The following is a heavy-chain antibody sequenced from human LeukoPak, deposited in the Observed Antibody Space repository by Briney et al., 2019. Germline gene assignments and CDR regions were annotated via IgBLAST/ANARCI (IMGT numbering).Heavy chain of an antibody. CDR3: ARGTYIVATNYAFDI. V-gene: IGHV3-33*01. CDR2: IWYDGSNK. Sequence: GGSLRLSCAASGFTFSSYGMHWVRQAPGKGLEGVAVIWYDGSNKYYADSVKGRFTVSRDNSKNTLYLQMNSLRAEDTAVHYCARGTYIVATNYAFDIWGQGTMVTVPS. D-gene: IGHD5-12*01. CDR1: GFTFSSYG. J-gene: IGHJ3*02.